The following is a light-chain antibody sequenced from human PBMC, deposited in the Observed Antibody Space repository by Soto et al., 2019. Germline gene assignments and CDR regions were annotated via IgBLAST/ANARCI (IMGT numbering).Light chain of an antibody. Sequence: QSVLTQPPSVSAAPGQKVTISCSGSSSNIGTNYVSWYQQLPGRAPKLVIFDNSKRPSGIPDRFSGSKSGSSATLGVTGLQTGDEADYYCGTWDSDLSAEVFGGGPSSPS. V-gene: IGLV1-51*01. CDR1: SSNIGTNY. CDR3: GTWDSDLSAEV. J-gene: IGLJ3*02. CDR2: DNS.